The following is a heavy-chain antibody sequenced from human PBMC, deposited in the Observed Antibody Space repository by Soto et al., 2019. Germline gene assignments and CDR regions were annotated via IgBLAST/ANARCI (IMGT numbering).Heavy chain of an antibody. V-gene: IGHV1-18*01. D-gene: IGHD3-16*01. J-gene: IGHJ6*01. CDR1: GYTFIRYG. CDR3: ARGGYYDNSWGKLSHYGLDV. Sequence: QVQLAQSANEVKKPGASVRVSCKAAGYTFIRYGIAWVRQAPGQGLEWMGWISPYNDYTVYAQKFQGRVSMTADTSTRTAYMTLRGLKSDDTAVYYCARGGYYDNSWGKLSHYGLDVW. CDR2: ISPYNDYT.